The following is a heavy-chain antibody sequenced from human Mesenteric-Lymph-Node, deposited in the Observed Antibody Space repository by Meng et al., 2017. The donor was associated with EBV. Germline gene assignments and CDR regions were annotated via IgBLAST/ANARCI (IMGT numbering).Heavy chain of an antibody. CDR2: INHSGST. V-gene: IGHV4-34*01. D-gene: IGHD6-13*01. CDR3: ARKEQQLVHYFDY. J-gene: IGHJ4*02. CDR1: GGSFSGYY. Sequence: QGQLQQGGAGLLKPSETLSLSCAVYGGSFSGYYWSWIRQPPGKGLEWIGEINHSGSTNYNPSLKSRVTISVDTSKNQFSLKLSSVTAADTAVYYCARKEQQLVHYFDYWGQGTLVTVSS.